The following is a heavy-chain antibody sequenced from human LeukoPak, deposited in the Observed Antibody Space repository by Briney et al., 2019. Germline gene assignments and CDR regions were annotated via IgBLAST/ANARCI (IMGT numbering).Heavy chain of an antibody. J-gene: IGHJ5*02. CDR3: AREVVITHITYNWFDP. CDR2: INPSGGST. Sequence: GASVKVSCKASGYTFTSYYMHWVRQAPGQGLEWMGIINPSGGSTSYAQKFQGRVTMTRDMSTSTVYMELSRLRSDDTAVYYCAREVVITHITYNWFDPWGQGTLVTVSS. CDR1: GYTFTSYY. D-gene: IGHD3-22*01. V-gene: IGHV1-46*01.